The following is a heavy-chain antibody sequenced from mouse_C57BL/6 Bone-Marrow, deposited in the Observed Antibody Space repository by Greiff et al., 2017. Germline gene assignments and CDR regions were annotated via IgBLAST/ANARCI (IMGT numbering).Heavy chain of an antibody. D-gene: IGHD2-4*01. Sequence: QVHVKQSGAELARPGASVKLSCKASGYTFTSYGISWVKQRTGQGLEWIGEIYPRSGNTYYNEKFKGKATLTADKSSSTAYMELRSLTSEDSAVYFCARSSYYDYDEYYFDYWGQGTTLTVSS. CDR1: GYTFTSYG. CDR3: ARSSYYDYDEYYFDY. CDR2: IYPRSGNT. V-gene: IGHV1-81*01. J-gene: IGHJ2*01.